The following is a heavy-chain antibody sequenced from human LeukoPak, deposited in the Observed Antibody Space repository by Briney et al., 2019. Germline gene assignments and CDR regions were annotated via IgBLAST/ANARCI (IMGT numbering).Heavy chain of an antibody. CDR1: GHTFTSDA. CDR3: ARVKAAWRGFDY. D-gene: IGHD3-16*01. J-gene: IGHJ4*02. CDR2: MNPNSGNT. V-gene: IGHV1-8*03. Sequence: GASVKVSCKASGHTFTSDAIHWVRQATGQGLEWMGWMNPNSGNTDYALKFQGRVTITRNTSINTAYMELSSLRSEDTAVYYCARVKAAWRGFDYWGQGTLVTVSS.